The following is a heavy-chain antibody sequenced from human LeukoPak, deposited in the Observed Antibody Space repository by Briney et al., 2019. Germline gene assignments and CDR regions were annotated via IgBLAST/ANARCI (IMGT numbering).Heavy chain of an antibody. CDR1: GYTFRDYG. V-gene: IGHV3-30*02. CDR3: VRDSSPYCGSDCWYDAFDI. J-gene: IGHJ3*02. CDR2: IRYDGSNK. Sequence: PGGSLRLSCAASGYTFRDYGIHWVRQAPGKGLEWVAFIRYDGSNKYYADSVKGRFTISRDNSKRTLYLELNGLRAEDTAVYYCVRDSSPYCGSDCWYDAFDIWGQGTMVTVSS. D-gene: IGHD2-21*02.